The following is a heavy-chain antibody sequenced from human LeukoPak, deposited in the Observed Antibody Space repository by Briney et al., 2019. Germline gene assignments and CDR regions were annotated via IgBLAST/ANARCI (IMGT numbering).Heavy chain of an antibody. J-gene: IGHJ4*02. CDR2: INPDTGDT. D-gene: IGHD4-17*01. CDR1: GYTFTGNY. V-gene: IGHV1-2*02. Sequence: ASVKVSCKASGYTFTGNYIHWVRQAPGQGLEWMGWINPDTGDTNYAQKFQGRVTMTRDMSISTAYMELNWLRSDDTAVYYCASLPYGDYPFDYWGQGTLVTVSS. CDR3: ASLPYGDYPFDY.